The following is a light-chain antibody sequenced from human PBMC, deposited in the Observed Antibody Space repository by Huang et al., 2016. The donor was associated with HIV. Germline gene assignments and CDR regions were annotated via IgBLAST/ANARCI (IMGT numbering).Light chain of an antibody. Sequence: EIVLTQSPVTLSLSPGDRATLSCRASQSIGTYLAWYQKKSVQAPRLLIYDVSNRAAGVPARFSASGSETDFTLTIASLDPDDFAIYHCQQRSKWPLTFGGGTKVEMK. CDR2: DVS. CDR1: QSIGTY. CDR3: QQRSKWPLT. J-gene: IGKJ4*01. V-gene: IGKV3-11*01.